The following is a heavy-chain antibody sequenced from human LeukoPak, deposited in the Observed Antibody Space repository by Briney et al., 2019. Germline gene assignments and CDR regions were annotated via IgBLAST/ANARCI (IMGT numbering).Heavy chain of an antibody. V-gene: IGHV3-9*01. Sequence: GRCLRLSCAASAFTFDDYAIEWVRQAPGKGLGWVSGIIWNSSSIGYADSVKGRFTIFRGNGKNSLYLQMNSLRAEATDLYYCAKDIIAVYDCSSTSCYSTFDYWGQGTLVTVSS. J-gene: IGHJ4*02. D-gene: IGHD2-2*02. CDR1: AFTFDDYA. CDR2: IIWNSSSI. CDR3: AKDIIAVYDCSSTSCYSTFDY.